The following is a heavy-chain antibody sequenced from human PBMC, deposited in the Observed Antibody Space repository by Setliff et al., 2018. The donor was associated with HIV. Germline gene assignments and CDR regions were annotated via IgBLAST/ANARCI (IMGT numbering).Heavy chain of an antibody. CDR1: GYTLTELS. V-gene: IGHV1-24*01. J-gene: IGHJ4*02. CDR2: FDPEDGET. Sequence: WASVKVSCKVSGYTLTELSVHWVRQAPGKGLEWMGGFDPEDGETIYAQKFQGRVTMTEDTSTDTAYMELRSLRSDDTAVYYCARRARESTALHSDWNDVLFFDYWGQGTLVTVSS. CDR3: ARRARESTALHSDWNDVLFFDY. D-gene: IGHD1-1*01.